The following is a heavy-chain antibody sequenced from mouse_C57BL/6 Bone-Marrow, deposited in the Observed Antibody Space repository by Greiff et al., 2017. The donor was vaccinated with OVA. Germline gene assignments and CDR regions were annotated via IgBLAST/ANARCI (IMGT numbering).Heavy chain of an antibody. CDR2: IYPGRGST. D-gene: IGHD1-1*01. CDR3: AREEDYYGLNWYFDV. Sequence: QVQLQQPGAELVKPGASVKMSCKASGYTFTSYWITWVKQRPGPGLEWIGDIYPGRGSTNYNEKFKSKATLTVDTSSSTAYMQLSSLTSEDSAVYYCAREEDYYGLNWYFDVWGTGTTVTVSS. J-gene: IGHJ1*03. CDR1: GYTFTSYW. V-gene: IGHV1-55*01.